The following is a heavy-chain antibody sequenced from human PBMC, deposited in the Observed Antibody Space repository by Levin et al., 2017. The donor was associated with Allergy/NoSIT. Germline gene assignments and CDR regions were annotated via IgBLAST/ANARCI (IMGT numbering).Heavy chain of an antibody. CDR2: ISSSGSTI. CDR1: GFTFSDYY. J-gene: IGHJ4*02. Sequence: NPGGSLRLSCAASGFTFSDYYMSWIRQAPGKGLEWVSYISSSGSTIYYADSVKGRFTISRDNAKNSLYLQMNSLRAEDTAVYYCARVTRLGMLFDYWGQGTLVTVSS. CDR3: ARVTRLGMLFDY. V-gene: IGHV3-11*01. D-gene: IGHD7-27*01.